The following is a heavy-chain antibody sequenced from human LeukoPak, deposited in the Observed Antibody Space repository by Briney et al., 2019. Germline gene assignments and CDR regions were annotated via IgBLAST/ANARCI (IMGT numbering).Heavy chain of an antibody. CDR2: INHSGST. D-gene: IGHD1-26*01. Sequence: SGTLSLTCAVYGGSFSGYYWSWIRQPPGKGLEWIGEINHSGSTNYNPSLKSRVTISVDTSKNQFSLKLSSVTAADTAVYYCARVYQPSCMDVWGKGTTVTVSS. J-gene: IGHJ6*03. CDR1: GGSFSGYY. V-gene: IGHV4-34*01. CDR3: ARVYQPSCMDV.